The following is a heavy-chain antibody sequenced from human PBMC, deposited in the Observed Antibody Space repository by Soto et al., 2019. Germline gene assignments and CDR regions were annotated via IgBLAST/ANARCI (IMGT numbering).Heavy chain of an antibody. D-gene: IGHD1-1*01. V-gene: IGHV1-2*02. J-gene: IGHJ5*02. CDR1: GYTFSGYY. Sequence: ASVKVSCKASGYTFSGYYIHWVRQAPGQGLEWMGWINPNSGDTNYAQKFQGRVTMTRGTSITTAYMELSRLRSDDTAVYYCARGPGSLRPWGQGTLVTVSS. CDR2: INPNSGDT. CDR3: ARGPGSLRP.